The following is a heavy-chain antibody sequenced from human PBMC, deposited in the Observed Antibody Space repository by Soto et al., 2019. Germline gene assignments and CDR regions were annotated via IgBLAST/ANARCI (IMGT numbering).Heavy chain of an antibody. D-gene: IGHD2-21*02. V-gene: IGHV1-3*01. CDR2: INACNGNT. J-gene: IGHJ4*02. CDR1: GYTFTCYA. CDR3: ARSIVVVTALDY. Sequence: GASVKVSCQASGYTFTCYAIHWGRPAPGQRLEWMGWINACNGNTKYSQKFQGRVTITRDTSASTAYMELSSLRSEDTAVYYCARSIVVVTALDYWGQGTLVTVSS.